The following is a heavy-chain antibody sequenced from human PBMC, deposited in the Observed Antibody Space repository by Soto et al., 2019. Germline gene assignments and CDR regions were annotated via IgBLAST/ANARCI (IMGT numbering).Heavy chain of an antibody. CDR1: GFLFDDYA. V-gene: IGHV3-9*01. D-gene: IGHD3-22*01. CDR3: AKDRRPIYDSSGYYYYYGMDV. CDR2: ISWNSGSI. J-gene: IGHJ6*02. Sequence: GASLRLSCAASGFLFDDYAMLWVRQDPGKGLEWVSGISWNSGSIGYADSVNGRITISRDNAKNSLDLQMNSLRAEDTALYYCAKDRRPIYDSSGYYYYYGMDVWDQGTTVTVSS.